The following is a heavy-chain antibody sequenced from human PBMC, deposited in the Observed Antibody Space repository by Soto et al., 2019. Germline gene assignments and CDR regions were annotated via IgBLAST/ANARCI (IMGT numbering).Heavy chain of an antibody. D-gene: IGHD3-10*01. CDR2: IYYSGST. CDR1: GGSISSGGYY. J-gene: IGHJ5*02. V-gene: IGHV4-31*03. CDR3: ARGAIWFGEFPRLDWFDP. Sequence: SETLSLTCTVSGGSISSGGYYWSWIRQHPGKGLEWIGYIYYSGSTYYNPSLKSRVTISVDTSKNQFSLKLSSVTAADTAVYYCARGAIWFGEFPRLDWFDPWGQGTLVTVSS.